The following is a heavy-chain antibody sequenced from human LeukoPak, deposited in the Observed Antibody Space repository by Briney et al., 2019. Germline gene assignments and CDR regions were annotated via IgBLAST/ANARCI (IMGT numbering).Heavy chain of an antibody. CDR3: AKVESSGWYSIDY. J-gene: IGHJ4*02. CDR1: EFTFSSYV. Sequence: TGGSLRLSCAASEFTFSSYVMHWVRQAPGKGLEWVAVISYAGNNEYYADSVKGRFTISRDNSKNTLYLQMNSLRAEDTAVYYCAKVESSGWYSIDYWGQGTLVTVSS. CDR2: ISYAGNNE. D-gene: IGHD6-19*01. V-gene: IGHV3-30*18.